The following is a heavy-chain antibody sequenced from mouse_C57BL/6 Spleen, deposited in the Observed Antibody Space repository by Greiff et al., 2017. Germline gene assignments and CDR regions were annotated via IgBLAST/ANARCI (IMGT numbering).Heavy chain of an antibody. CDR2: ISSGSSPI. CDR1: GFTFSDYG. V-gene: IGHV5-17*01. D-gene: IGHD2-10*02. CDR3: ARSISFAY. Sequence: EVKLMEPGGGLVKPGGSLKLSCAASGFTFSDYGMHWVRQAPEKGLEWVAYISSGSSPIYYADTVKGRFTISRDNATNTLFLQMTSLRSEDTAMYYCARSISFAYGGQGTLVTVSA. J-gene: IGHJ3*01.